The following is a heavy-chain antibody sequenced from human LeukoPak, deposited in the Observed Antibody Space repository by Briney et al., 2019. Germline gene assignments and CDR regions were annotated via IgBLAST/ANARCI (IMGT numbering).Heavy chain of an antibody. J-gene: IGHJ6*03. Sequence: ASVKVSCKASGYTFSSYAISWVRRAPGQGLEWMGWISGHNDDTNYAQRLQGRVTMTTDTSTSTAYRELRSLRSDDTAVYYCARAGYCSGGSCYPYYYYYYMDVWGKGTTVTVSS. CDR1: GYTFSSYA. CDR2: ISGHNDDT. V-gene: IGHV1-18*01. CDR3: ARAGYCSGGSCYPYYYYYYMDV. D-gene: IGHD2-15*01.